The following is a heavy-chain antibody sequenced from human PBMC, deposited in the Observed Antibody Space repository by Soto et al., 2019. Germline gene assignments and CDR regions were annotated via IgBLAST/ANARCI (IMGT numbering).Heavy chain of an antibody. CDR3: ARDGYSEGMDV. D-gene: IGHD2-2*03. J-gene: IGHJ6*02. CDR1: GFRFSYYD. V-gene: IGHV3-13*01. CDR2: IGTTDDT. Sequence: EVQLLESGGGLVQRGGSLRLSCAASGFRFSYYDMHWVRQSKGKGLEWVAAIGTTDDTYYADSVKGRFIISRENDKNSLYLQMDSLRGGDTAVYFCARDGYSEGMDVWGQGPTVTVSS.